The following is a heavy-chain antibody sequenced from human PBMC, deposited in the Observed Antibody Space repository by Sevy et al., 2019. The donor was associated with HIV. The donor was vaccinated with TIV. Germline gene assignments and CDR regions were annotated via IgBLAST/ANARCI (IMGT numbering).Heavy chain of an antibody. CDR3: ARHVMFSRTYYYDSSGYSGIYYFDY. D-gene: IGHD3-22*01. V-gene: IGHV4-39*01. Sequence: SETLSLTCTVSGGSISSSSYYWGWIRQPPGKGLEWIGSIYYSWSTYYNPSLKSRVTISVDTSKNQFSLKLSSVTAADTAVYYCARHVMFSRTYYYDSSGYSGIYYFDYWGQGTLVTVSS. J-gene: IGHJ4*02. CDR1: GGSISSSSYY. CDR2: IYYSWST.